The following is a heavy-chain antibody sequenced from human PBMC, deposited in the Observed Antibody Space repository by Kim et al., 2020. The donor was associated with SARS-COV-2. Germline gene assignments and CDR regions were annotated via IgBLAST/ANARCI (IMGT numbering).Heavy chain of an antibody. CDR3: ARDSRWYYYYYGMDV. V-gene: IGHV3-30*04. J-gene: IGHJ6*02. CDR1: GFTFSSYA. CDR2: ISYDGSNK. D-gene: IGHD2-2*01. Sequence: GGSLRLSCAASGFTFSSYAMHWVRQAPGKGLEWVAVISYDGSNKYYADSVKGRFTISRDNSKNTLYLQMNSLRAEDTAVYYCARDSRWYYYYYGMDVWGQGTTVTVSS.